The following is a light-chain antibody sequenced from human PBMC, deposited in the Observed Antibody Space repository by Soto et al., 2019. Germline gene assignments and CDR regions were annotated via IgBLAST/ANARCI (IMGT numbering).Light chain of an antibody. CDR1: SSDVGGYTY. CDR3: SSYAGSNNML. V-gene: IGLV2-8*01. Sequence: QSALTQPPSASGSPGQSVTISCTGTSSDVGGYTYVSWYQQHPGKAPKLMIYEVSKRPSGGPDRFSGSKSGNTASLTVSGLQSEDEADYYCSSYAGSNNMLFGGGTKLTVL. J-gene: IGLJ2*01. CDR2: EVS.